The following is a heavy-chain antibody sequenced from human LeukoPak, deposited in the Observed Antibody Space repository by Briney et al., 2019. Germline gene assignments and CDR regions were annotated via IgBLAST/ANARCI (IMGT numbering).Heavy chain of an antibody. CDR1: GGSFSGYY. J-gene: IGHJ4*02. CDR3: ARVEKYQVHQLLPYLLFDY. Sequence: PSETLSLTCAVYGGSFSGYYWNWIRQPPGKGLEWIGEINHSGSTNYNPSLKSQVTFSVDTSKNQFSLKLTSVTTADTAVYYCARVEKYQVHQLLPYLLFDYWGQGTLVTVSS. V-gene: IGHV4-34*01. D-gene: IGHD2-2*01. CDR2: INHSGST.